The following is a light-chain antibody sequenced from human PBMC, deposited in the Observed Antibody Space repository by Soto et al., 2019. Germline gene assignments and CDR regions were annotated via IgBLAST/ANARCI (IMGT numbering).Light chain of an antibody. Sequence: HSVLTQPPSLSGAPQQRVTISGTGSSSNIGAGYDVHWYQQLPGTAPKLLIYGNSNRPSGVPDRFSGSKSGTSASLAITGLQAEDEDDYYCQSYDSRLSGSVVFGGGTKLTVL. CDR1: SSNIGAGYD. CDR2: GNS. CDR3: QSYDSRLSGSVV. J-gene: IGLJ2*01. V-gene: IGLV1-40*01.